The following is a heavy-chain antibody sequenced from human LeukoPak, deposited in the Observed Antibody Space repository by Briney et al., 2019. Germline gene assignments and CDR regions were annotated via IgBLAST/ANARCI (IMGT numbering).Heavy chain of an antibody. CDR2: ISSSGSTI. J-gene: IGHJ4*02. CDR3: ASLTHADY. CDR1: GFTFSGFW. V-gene: IGHV3-48*04. Sequence: GGSLRLSCAASGFTFSGFWMSWVRQAPGKGLEWVSYISSSGSTIYYADSVKGRLTISRDNAKRSLYLQMNSLRAEDTAVYYCASLTHADYWGQGTLVTVSS.